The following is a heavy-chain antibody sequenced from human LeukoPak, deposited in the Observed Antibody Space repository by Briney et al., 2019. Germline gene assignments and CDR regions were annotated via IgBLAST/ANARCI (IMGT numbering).Heavy chain of an antibody. J-gene: IGHJ5*02. CDR3: ATLLLWFGESPGWFDP. CDR2: ISSASGSI. V-gene: IGHV3-48*04. CDR1: GFTFSSYS. Sequence: PGGSLRLSCAASGFTFSSYSMNWVRQAPGKGLEWVSYISSASGSIYYADSVKGRFTISRDNAKNSLFLQMNSLRAEDTAVYYCATLLLWFGESPGWFDPWGQGTLVTVSS. D-gene: IGHD3-10*01.